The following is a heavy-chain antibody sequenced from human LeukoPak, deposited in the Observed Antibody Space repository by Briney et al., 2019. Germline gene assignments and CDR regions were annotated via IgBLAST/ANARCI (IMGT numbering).Heavy chain of an antibody. CDR2: VDPSVAAP. CDR1: ADVFTNSC. D-gene: IGHD3-3*01. J-gene: IGHJ4*02. CDR3: AGSRLRFLQWDY. Sequence: ASVKISCTASADVFTNSCFHWVRQTPRHGLQYLGIVDPSVAAPTYAQRFQGRVTMSRDTSTRIIYMELRSLQPEDTAVYYCAGSRLRFLQWDYWGQGTVVTVSS. V-gene: IGHV1-46*01.